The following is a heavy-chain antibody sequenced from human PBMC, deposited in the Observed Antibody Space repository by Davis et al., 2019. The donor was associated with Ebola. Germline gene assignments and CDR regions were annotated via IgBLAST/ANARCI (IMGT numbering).Heavy chain of an antibody. J-gene: IGHJ6*02. V-gene: IGHV3-33*01. CDR1: GFTFSSYG. CDR2: IWYDGSNK. D-gene: IGHD1-1*01. CDR3: ARGGTLYGMDV. Sequence: GESLKISCAASGFTFSSYGMHWVRQAPGKGLEWVAVIWYDGSNKYYADSVKGRFTISRDNSKNTLYLQMNSLRAEDTAVYYCARGGTLYGMDVWGQGTTVTVSS.